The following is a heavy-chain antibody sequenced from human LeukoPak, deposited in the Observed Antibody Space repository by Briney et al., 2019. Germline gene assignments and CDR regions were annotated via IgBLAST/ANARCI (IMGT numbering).Heavy chain of an antibody. CDR1: GFTFSSHC. J-gene: IGHJ4*02. D-gene: IGHD3-10*01. Sequence: GGSLRLSCAGSGFTFSSHCMHWVRQAPGKGLEWVSRINSGGSSTSYADSVRGRFTISRDNAKSTLYLQMNSLRAEVTAVYYCARGPRMSGRYYSGDYWGQGTLVTVSS. V-gene: IGHV3-74*01. CDR2: INSGGSST. CDR3: ARGPRMSGRYYSGDY.